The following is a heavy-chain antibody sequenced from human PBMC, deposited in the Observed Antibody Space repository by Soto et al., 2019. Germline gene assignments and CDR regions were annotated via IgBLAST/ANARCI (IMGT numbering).Heavy chain of an antibody. CDR2: ISSSGYTI. D-gene: IGHD2-15*01. CDR1: GFTFTPYE. CDR3: ARSTVVNQLYYYYFGMDV. Sequence: GGSLRLSXAASGFTFTPYEMNWVRQAPGKGLEWVSYISSSGYTIFYADSVKGRFTISRDNARNSLYLQMNSLRAEDTAVYYCARSTVVNQLYYYYFGMDVWGPGATVTVSS. V-gene: IGHV3-48*03. J-gene: IGHJ6*02.